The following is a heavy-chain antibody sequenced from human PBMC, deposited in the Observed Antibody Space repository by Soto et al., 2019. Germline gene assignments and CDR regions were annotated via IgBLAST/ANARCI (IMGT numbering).Heavy chain of an antibody. CDR2: IIPILGIA. V-gene: IGHV1-69*08. J-gene: IGHJ4*02. CDR1: GGTFSSYT. CDR3: ARDPYSTYLVGRFDY. D-gene: IGHD6-13*01. Sequence: QVQLVQSGAEVKKPGSSVKVSCKASGGTFSSYTISWVRQAPGQGLEWMGRIIPILGIANYAQKFQGRVTITADKSTSTAYMELSSLRSEDTAVYYCARDPYSTYLVGRFDYWGQGTLVTVSS.